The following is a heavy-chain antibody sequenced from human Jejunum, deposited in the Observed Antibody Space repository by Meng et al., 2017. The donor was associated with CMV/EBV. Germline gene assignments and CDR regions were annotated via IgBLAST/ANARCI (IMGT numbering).Heavy chain of an antibody. Sequence: SGFPFDDYAIHWVRQVPGKGLEWVSGINWNSGSIGYGDSVKGRFTISRDNAKNSLFLHMNSLRPEDTALYYCAKGLYATGWYALDSWGQGTLVTVSS. D-gene: IGHD6-19*01. V-gene: IGHV3-9*01. J-gene: IGHJ4*02. CDR2: INWNSGSI. CDR3: AKGLYATGWYALDS. CDR1: GFPFDDYA.